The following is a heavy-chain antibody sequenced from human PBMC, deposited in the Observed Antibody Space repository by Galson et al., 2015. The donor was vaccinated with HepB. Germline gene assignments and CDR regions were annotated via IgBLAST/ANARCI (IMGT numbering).Heavy chain of an antibody. Sequence: SLRLSCAASAFTFSSFVIHWVRQAPGKGLEYVSAISPTGGNTYYADSVKGRFTVSRDNSKNTVYLQMSSLRTEDTAVYYCVKEGSTSWYYDYWGHGTLVTVSS. J-gene: IGHJ4*01. CDR1: AFTFSSFV. CDR3: VKEGSTSWYYDY. CDR2: ISPTGGNT. D-gene: IGHD6-13*01. V-gene: IGHV3-64D*06.